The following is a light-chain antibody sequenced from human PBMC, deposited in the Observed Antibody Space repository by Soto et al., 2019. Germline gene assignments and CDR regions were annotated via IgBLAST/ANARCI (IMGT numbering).Light chain of an antibody. V-gene: IGKV1-39*01. CDR3: QQYKSYPIT. J-gene: IGKJ5*01. CDR2: AAS. CDR1: QTIRNY. Sequence: DIKMSQSPSPLSASVGDRVTITCRASQTIRNYLNWYQQKPGEAPKLLIYAASRLQSGVPSRFSGSGSGTDFTLTISGLQSEDFATYYCQQYKSYPITFGQGTRLE.